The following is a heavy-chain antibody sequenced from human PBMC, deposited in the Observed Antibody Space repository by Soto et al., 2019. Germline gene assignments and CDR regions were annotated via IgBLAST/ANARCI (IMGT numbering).Heavy chain of an antibody. CDR1: GDSVSAGSYY. CDR2: IYYTGTT. Sequence: PSETLSLTCTVSGDSVSAGSYYWSWIRQPPGKGLEWIGFIYYTGTTRYNPSLQSRVLMSVDTSKNQLSLNLNSVTAADTAVYYCARAATNETCFVSWGQGTLVNVS. V-gene: IGHV4-61*01. D-gene: IGHD2-8*01. CDR3: ARAATNETCFVS. J-gene: IGHJ5*01.